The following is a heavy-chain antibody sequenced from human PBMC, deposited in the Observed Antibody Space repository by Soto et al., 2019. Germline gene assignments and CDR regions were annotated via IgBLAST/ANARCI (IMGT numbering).Heavy chain of an antibody. Sequence: QVQLVESGGGVVQPGRSLRLSCAASGFTFSTYAMHWVRQAPGKGLEWVAVMSYDGSSIFYADSVKGRFTISRDKSKNTLYLQMNSLRREDTAMYYCTRCADNCVLPNAQMDVWGQGTTVIVSS. V-gene: IGHV3-30-3*01. J-gene: IGHJ6*02. CDR1: GFTFSTYA. CDR3: TRCADNCVLPNAQMDV. D-gene: IGHD1-20*01. CDR2: MSYDGSSI.